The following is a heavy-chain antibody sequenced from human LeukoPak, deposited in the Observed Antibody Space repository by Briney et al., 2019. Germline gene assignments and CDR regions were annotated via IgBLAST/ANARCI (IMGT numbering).Heavy chain of an antibody. Sequence: SQTLSLTCTVSGGSISSGSYYWSWIRQPAGKGLEWIGRIYTSGSTNYNPSLKSRVTMSVDTSKNQFSLKLSSVTAADTAVYYCARGGYSSSWYSYYYYMDVWGKGTTVTVSS. CDR3: ARGGYSSSWYSYYYYMDV. D-gene: IGHD6-13*01. J-gene: IGHJ6*03. V-gene: IGHV4-61*02. CDR2: IYTSGST. CDR1: GGSISSGSYY.